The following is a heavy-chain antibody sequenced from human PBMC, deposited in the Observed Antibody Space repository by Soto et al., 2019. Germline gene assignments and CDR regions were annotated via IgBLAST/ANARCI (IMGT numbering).Heavy chain of an antibody. D-gene: IGHD6-19*01. CDR3: AREWSISVAAPGY. Sequence: ASCEYTFSSYSMPWVRKKKGTGLDWVAGISNNGGNTYYLDSVKGRFTISRDNSKNTLYLEMNSLRVEDTAVYYCAREWSISVAAPGYWGQGTLVTVSS. J-gene: IGHJ4*02. V-gene: IGHV3-30-3*01. CDR2: ISNNGGNT. CDR1: EYTFSSYS.